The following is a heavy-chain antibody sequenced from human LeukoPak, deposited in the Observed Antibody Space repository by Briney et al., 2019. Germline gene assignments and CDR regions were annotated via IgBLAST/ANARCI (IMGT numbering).Heavy chain of an antibody. V-gene: IGHV4-4*02. CDR1: GFTFSSYDM. CDR2: IYHSGST. Sequence: GSLRLSCAASGFTFSSYDMTWVRQPPGKGLEWIGEIYHSGSTNYNPSLKSRVTISVDKSKNQFSLKLSSVTAADTAVYYCASQTVDLGPAFDIWGQGTMVTVSS. J-gene: IGHJ3*02. D-gene: IGHD1-26*01. CDR3: ASQTVDLGPAFDI.